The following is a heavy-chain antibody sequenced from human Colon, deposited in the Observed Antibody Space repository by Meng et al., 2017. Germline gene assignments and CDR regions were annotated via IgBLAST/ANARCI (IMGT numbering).Heavy chain of an antibody. Sequence: QVQLQASGPGLVGPSETLSLTCTVSGGSVSSGSYYWRWIRQPPGKGLEWIGYIYYSGRTNYNPSLKSRVTISVDTSKNQFSLKLTSVTAADTAVYYCARAPDYWGQGTLVTVSS. J-gene: IGHJ4*02. CDR3: ARAPDY. CDR1: GGSVSSGSYY. CDR2: IYYSGRT. V-gene: IGHV4-61*01.